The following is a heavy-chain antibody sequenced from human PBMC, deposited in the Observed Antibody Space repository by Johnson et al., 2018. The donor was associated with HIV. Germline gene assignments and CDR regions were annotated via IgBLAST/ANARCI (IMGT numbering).Heavy chain of an antibody. CDR2: IKQDGSEK. CDR3: ARGDYYDSSGPWVDAFEI. V-gene: IGHV3-7*01. J-gene: IGHJ3*02. Sequence: VQLVESGGGLVQPGGSLRLSCAASGFTFSSYWMSWVRQAPGKGLEWVANIKQDGSEKYYVDSVKGRFTLSRDNAKNSLYLHMNSLRAEDTAVYYCARGDYYDSSGPWVDAFEIWGQGTMVTVAS. D-gene: IGHD3-22*01. CDR1: GFTFSSYW.